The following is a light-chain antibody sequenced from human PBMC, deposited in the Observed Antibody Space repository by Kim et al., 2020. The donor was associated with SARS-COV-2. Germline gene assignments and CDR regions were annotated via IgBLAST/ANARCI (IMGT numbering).Light chain of an antibody. J-gene: IGLJ2*01. CDR1: GGGVASEE. V-gene: IGLV6-57*02. Sequence: GGGVASEEVQWGRRRAGSGAASVVYEDNEGPAGGPGRFSGSIDGSSNSASLAISGLRTEDEADYCGQSYDGSGEVFGGGTQLTVL. CDR2: EDN. CDR3: QSYDGSGEV.